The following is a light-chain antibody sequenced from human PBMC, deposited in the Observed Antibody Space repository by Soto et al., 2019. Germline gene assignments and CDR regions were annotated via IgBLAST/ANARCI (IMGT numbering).Light chain of an antibody. CDR2: RNN. J-gene: IGLJ2*01. CDR3: AGWDASLSGHVV. CDR1: SSNIGSNY. V-gene: IGLV1-47*01. Sequence: QSVLTQPPSASGTPGQRVAISCSGSSSNIGSNYVYWYQQLPGTAPKLVIFRNNQRPSGVPDRFSGSKSGTSASLAISGLRSEDEADYYCAGWDASLSGHVVFGGGTQLTVL.